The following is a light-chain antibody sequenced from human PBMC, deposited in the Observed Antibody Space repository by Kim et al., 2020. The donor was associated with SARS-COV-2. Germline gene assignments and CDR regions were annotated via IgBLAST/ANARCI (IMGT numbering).Light chain of an antibody. V-gene: IGKV3-11*01. J-gene: IGKJ5*01. CDR3: QQRGHWPT. CDR2: DAS. Sequence: PGERVTMSWTACQRARTYLAWYQHTPGQAPRHIIYDASKAASGFPAGLSGSGSGTDVTRTISSLQPGGIAGDYCQQRGHWPTFRKRTRLEIK. CDR1: QRARTY.